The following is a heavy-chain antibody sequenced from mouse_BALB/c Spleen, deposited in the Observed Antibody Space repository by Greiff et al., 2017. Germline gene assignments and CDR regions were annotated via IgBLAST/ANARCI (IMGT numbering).Heavy chain of an antibody. CDR2: ISSGGSYT. CDR1: GFTFSSYT. J-gene: IGHJ4*01. Sequence: EVMLVESGGGLVKPGGSLKLSCAASGFTFSSYTMSWVRQTPEKRLEWVATISSGGSYTYYPDSVKGRFTISRDNAKNTLYLQMSSLKSEDTAMYYCTRDGGYDGLYYAMDYWGQGTSVTVSS. D-gene: IGHD1-1*01. CDR3: TRDGGYDGLYYAMDY. V-gene: IGHV5-6-4*01.